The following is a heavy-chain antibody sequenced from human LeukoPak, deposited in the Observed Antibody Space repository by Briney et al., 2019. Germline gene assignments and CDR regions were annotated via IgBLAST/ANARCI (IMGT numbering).Heavy chain of an antibody. CDR1: GFTFSSYD. CDR3: VREGGHDY. J-gene: IGHJ4*02. Sequence: PGGSLRLSCAASGFTFSSYDMNWVRQAPGKGLEWVSSISRSSTYIFYADSVKGRFTISRDNAKNSLYLQMNSLRADDTAVYHCVREGGHDYWGQGTLVTVSS. CDR2: ISRSSTYI. D-gene: IGHD2-15*01. V-gene: IGHV3-21*01.